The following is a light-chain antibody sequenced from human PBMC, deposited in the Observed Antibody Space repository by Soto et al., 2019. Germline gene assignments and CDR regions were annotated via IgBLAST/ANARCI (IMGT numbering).Light chain of an antibody. J-gene: IGKJ1*01. CDR1: QSVSSN. Sequence: EIVMTQSPATLSVSPGERATLSCRASQSVSSNLAWYQQKPGQAPRLLIYGASTRATGIPARFSGSGSGTEFTLTISSLQPEDFATYYCQGHSTYPRTFGPGTKVDI. CDR2: GAS. V-gene: IGKV3-15*01. CDR3: QGHSTYPRT.